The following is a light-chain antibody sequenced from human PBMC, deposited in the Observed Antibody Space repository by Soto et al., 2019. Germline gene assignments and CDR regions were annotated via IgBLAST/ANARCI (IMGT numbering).Light chain of an antibody. CDR2: AAS. CDR3: QQSYRSPLN. J-gene: IGKJ2*01. CDR1: QSISPF. V-gene: IGKV1-39*01. Sequence: DIQMTQSPSSLSASVGDRVTITCRASQSISPFLNWYQQRPGKAPRLLIFAASTLQSGVPSRFSGSGSGTDFTLTISGLLPEDFATYYGQQSYRSPLNFGQGTKLDIQ.